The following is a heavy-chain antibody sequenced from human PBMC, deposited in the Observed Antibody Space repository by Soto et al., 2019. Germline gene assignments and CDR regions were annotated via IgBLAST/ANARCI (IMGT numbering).Heavy chain of an antibody. Sequence: ASVKVSCKASGYTFTSYGITWVRQAPGQPLEWLGWISLYSDGTNYAQKFQGRVSMTTDTSTTTAYMELRSLRSDDTAVYYCARVVPGAEAWFGPWGQGTLVTVSS. CDR1: GYTFTSYG. J-gene: IGHJ5*02. CDR2: ISLYSDGT. D-gene: IGHD2-2*01. V-gene: IGHV1-18*01. CDR3: ARVVPGAEAWFGP.